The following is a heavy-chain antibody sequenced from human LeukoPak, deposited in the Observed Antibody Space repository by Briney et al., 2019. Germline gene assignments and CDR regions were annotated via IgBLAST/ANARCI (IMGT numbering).Heavy chain of an antibody. CDR3: ARGVEEGALFDY. D-gene: IGHD3-16*01. CDR2: LYYSGST. Sequence: SETLSLTCTVSGGSISSRSHSWGWIRQPPGKGLEWIGSLYYSGSTYYNPSLKSRVTISVDTSKNQFSLELSSVTAADTAVYYCARGVEEGALFDYWGQGTLVTVSS. V-gene: IGHV4-39*07. J-gene: IGHJ4*02. CDR1: GGSISSRSHS.